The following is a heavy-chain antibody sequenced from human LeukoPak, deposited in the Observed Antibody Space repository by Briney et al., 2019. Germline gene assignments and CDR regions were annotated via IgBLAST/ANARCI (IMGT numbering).Heavy chain of an antibody. CDR2: IIPIFGTA. Sequence: GASVKVSCKASGYTFTSYGISWVRQAPGQGLEWMGGIIPIFGTANYAQKFQGRVTITRNTSISTAYMELSSLRSEDTAVYYCARVNSIMVYAQDYWGQGTLVTVSS. CDR3: ARVNSIMVYAQDY. J-gene: IGHJ4*02. V-gene: IGHV1-69*05. CDR1: GYTFTSYG. D-gene: IGHD2-8*01.